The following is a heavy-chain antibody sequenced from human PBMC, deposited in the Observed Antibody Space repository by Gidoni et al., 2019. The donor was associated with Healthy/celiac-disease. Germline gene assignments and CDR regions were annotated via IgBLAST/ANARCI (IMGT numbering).Heavy chain of an antibody. Sequence: QVQLVQSGAEVKKPGASVKVSCKASGYTITSYGISWVRQAPGQGLEWMGWISAYNGNTNYAQKLQGRVTMTTDTSTSTAYMELRSLRSDDTAVYYCARDPGHSGSYRPKVYGMDVWGQGTTVTVSS. CDR3: ARDPGHSGSYRPKVYGMDV. J-gene: IGHJ6*02. D-gene: IGHD1-26*01. CDR1: GYTITSYG. V-gene: IGHV1-18*01. CDR2: ISAYNGNT.